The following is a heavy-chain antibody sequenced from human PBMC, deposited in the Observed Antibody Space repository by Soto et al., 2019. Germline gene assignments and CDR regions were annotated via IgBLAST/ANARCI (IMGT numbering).Heavy chain of an antibody. CDR3: ARDDEYSGNGMDV. D-gene: IGHD3-10*01. Sequence: QVQLVESGGGVVQPGRSLRLSCAASEFTFSNYGMHWVRQAPGKGPEWVAVILNDGSNRYHADSVKDRFTISRDNSKNTLYLQMNSLRAEDTAVYYCARDDEYSGNGMDVWGQGTTVTVS. CDR1: EFTFSNYG. J-gene: IGHJ6*02. V-gene: IGHV3-33*01. CDR2: ILNDGSNR.